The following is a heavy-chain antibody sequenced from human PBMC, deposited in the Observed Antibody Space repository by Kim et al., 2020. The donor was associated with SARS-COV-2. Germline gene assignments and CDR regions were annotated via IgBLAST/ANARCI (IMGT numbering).Heavy chain of an antibody. D-gene: IGHD2-21*02. V-gene: IGHV1-18*01. J-gene: IGHJ6*03. Sequence: ASVNVSCKTFGYIFTSYGVSWVRQAPGQGLEWMGWIIVHNGDTKYAQKFQGRVTMTTDTSTSTAYMELRSLRSDDTAVYYCARKPGDYDYYYSMDVWGKGTTVTVSS. CDR2: IIVHNGDT. CDR1: GYIFTSYG. CDR3: ARKPGDYDYYYSMDV.